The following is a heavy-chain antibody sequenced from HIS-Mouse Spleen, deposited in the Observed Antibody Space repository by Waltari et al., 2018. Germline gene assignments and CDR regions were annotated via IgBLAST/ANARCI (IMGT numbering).Heavy chain of an antibody. D-gene: IGHD3-3*01. CDR2: INYSGST. CDR3: ARAPTGFLEWFDAFDI. V-gene: IGHV4-39*07. Sequence: QPQLQESGPGLVKPSETLYLTCTVSGGSISSSSYYWGWIRQPPGKGLGWIGSINYSGSTYYNPSLKSRVTISVDTSKNQFSLKLSSVTAADTAVYYCARAPTGFLEWFDAFDIWGQGTMVTVSS. CDR1: GGSISSSSYY. J-gene: IGHJ3*02.